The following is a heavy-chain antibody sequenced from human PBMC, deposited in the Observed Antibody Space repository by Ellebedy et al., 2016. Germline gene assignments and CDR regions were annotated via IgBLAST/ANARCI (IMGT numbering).Heavy chain of an antibody. CDR3: AKWNGDWNAYDV. CDR2: VFHTGTT. Sequence: SETLSLTCNVSGGSISRDYWNWIRRPPGKGLEWIGYVFHTGTTNYNPSLKSRVSMSVDTSKSQFSLGLTSVTAADTAVYYCAKWNGDWNAYDVWGQGAMVTVSS. D-gene: IGHD1-1*01. J-gene: IGHJ3*01. CDR1: GGSISRDY. V-gene: IGHV4-59*01.